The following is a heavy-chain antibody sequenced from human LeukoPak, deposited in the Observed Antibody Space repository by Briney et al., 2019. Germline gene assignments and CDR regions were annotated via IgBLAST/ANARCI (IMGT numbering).Heavy chain of an antibody. J-gene: IGHJ1*01. CDR1: RFTFSNYA. V-gene: IGHV3-30-3*01. CDR2: ISYDASNK. CDR3: AKAIVATGYFQH. D-gene: IGHD5-12*01. Sequence: PGRSLRLSCAASRFTFSNYAMYWVRQAPGKGLEWVAVISYDASNKYYADSVKGRFTISRDNSKNTLYLQMNSLRAEDTAVYYCAKAIVATGYFQHWGQGTLVTVSS.